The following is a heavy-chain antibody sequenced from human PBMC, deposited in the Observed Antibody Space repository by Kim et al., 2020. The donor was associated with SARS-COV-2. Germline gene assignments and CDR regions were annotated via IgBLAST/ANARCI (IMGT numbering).Heavy chain of an antibody. D-gene: IGHD2-15*01. V-gene: IGHV3-53*01. J-gene: IGHJ6*02. CDR3: AVGGVLYQGGMDV. Sequence: YADSVKGRFTISRDNSKNTLYLQMNSRRAEDTAVYYCAVGGVLYQGGMDVWGQGTTVTVSS.